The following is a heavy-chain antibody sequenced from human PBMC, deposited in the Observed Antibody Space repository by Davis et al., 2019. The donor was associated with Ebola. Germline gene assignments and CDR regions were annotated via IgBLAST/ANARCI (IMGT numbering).Heavy chain of an antibody. CDR2: IKQDGSEK. J-gene: IGHJ4*02. D-gene: IGHD1-14*01. CDR1: GFSFSSYW. V-gene: IGHV3-7*01. CDR3: TGTYQGFDY. Sequence: GESLKISCAASGFSFSSYWMSWVRQAPGKGLEWVASIKQDGSEKYYVDSVKGRFTISRDNAKNSLYLQMNSLRAEDTAVYYCTGTYQGFDYWGQGTLVTVSS.